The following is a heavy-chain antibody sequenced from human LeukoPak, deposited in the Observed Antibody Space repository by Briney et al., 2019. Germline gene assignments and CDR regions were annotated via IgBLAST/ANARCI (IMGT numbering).Heavy chain of an antibody. D-gene: IGHD3-22*01. V-gene: IGHV4-34*01. CDR3: ARGYYDSRTYYNYYMDV. J-gene: IGHJ6*03. CDR1: GGSFSGYY. CDR2: INHSGST. Sequence: SETLSLTCAVYGGSFSGYYWSWIRQPPGRGLEWIGEINHSGSTNYNSSLKSRVTISVDTSKNQFSLKLSSVTAADTAVYYCARGYYDSRTYYNYYMDVWGKGTTVTISS.